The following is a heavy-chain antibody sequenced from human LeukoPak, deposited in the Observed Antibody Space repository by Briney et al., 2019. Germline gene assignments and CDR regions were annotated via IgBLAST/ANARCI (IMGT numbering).Heavy chain of an antibody. CDR2: ITSSSSYI. J-gene: IGHJ6*03. Sequence: GGSLRLSCAASGFTFNSYSMNWVRPAPGKGLEWVSSITSSSSYINYADSVKGRFTISRDNATKSLYLQMNSLRAEDTAVYYCATYYGGGYMDVWGKGTTVTVSS. V-gene: IGHV3-21*01. CDR1: GFTFNSYS. CDR3: ATYYGGGYMDV. D-gene: IGHD3-22*01.